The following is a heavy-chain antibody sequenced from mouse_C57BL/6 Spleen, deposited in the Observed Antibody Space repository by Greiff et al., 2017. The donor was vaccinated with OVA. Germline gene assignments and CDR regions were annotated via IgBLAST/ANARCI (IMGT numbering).Heavy chain of an antibody. CDR3: AREATGVEGY. D-gene: IGHD1-1*01. CDR1: GYTFTSYW. CDR2: IYPGSGST. J-gene: IGHJ2*01. V-gene: IGHV1-55*01. Sequence: QVQLQQPGAELVKPGASVKMSCKASGYTFTSYWITWVKQRPGQGLEWIGDIYPGSGSTNYHEKFKGKATLTVDTSSSTAYMQLSSLTSEASAVEYCAREATGVEGYWGQGTTLTVSS.